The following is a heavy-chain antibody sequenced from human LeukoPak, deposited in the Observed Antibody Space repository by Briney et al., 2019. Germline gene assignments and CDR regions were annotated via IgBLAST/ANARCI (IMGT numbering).Heavy chain of an antibody. D-gene: IGHD3-10*01. CDR3: AYYYGSGSYYTFDY. CDR2: IIPILGIA. V-gene: IGHV1-69*04. J-gene: IGHJ4*02. CDR1: GGTFSSYA. Sequence: GSSVKVSCKASGGTFSSYAISWVRQAPGQGLERMGRIIPILGIANYAQKFQGRVTITADKSTSTAYMELSSLRSEDTAVYYCAYYYGSGSYYTFDYWGQGTLVTVSS.